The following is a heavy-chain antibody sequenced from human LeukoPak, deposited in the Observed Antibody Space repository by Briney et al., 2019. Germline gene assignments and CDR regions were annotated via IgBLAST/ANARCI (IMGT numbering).Heavy chain of an antibody. J-gene: IGHJ4*02. D-gene: IGHD2-15*01. CDR1: GFTFSSYG. V-gene: IGHV3-23*01. CDR3: AKDRRDCSGGSCYAPL. Sequence: GGSLRLSCAASGFTFSSYGMSWVRQAPGKGLEWVSAISGSGGSTYYADSVKGRFTISRGNSKNTLYLQMNSLRAEDTAVYYCAKDRRDCSGGSCYAPLWGQGTLVTVSS. CDR2: ISGSGGST.